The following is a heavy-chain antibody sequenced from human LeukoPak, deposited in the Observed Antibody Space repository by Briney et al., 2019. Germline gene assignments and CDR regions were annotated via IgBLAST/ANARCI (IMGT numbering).Heavy chain of an antibody. CDR3: ARGKIYDSSGYSSLGFDP. V-gene: IGHV1-18*01. CDR1: GYTFTSYG. CDR2: ISAYNGNT. Sequence: ASVKVSCKASGYTFTSYGISWVRQAPGQGLEWMGWISAYNGNTNYAQKLQGRVTMTTDTSTSTAYMELRSLRSDDTAVYYCARGKIYDSSGYSSLGFDPWGQGTLVTVSS. D-gene: IGHD3-22*01. J-gene: IGHJ5*02.